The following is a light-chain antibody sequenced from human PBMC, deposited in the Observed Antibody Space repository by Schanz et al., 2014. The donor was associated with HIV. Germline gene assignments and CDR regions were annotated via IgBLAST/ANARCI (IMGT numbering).Light chain of an antibody. CDR2: KAS. Sequence: DIQMTQSPSNLSASVGDRVTITCRSSQYISSGLAWYQQKPGKAPKLLIYKASSLETGVPSRFSGSGSGTEFTLTISSLQPDDFAVYYCQQYETFPITFGGGTKVEIK. CDR3: QQYETFPIT. V-gene: IGKV1-5*03. CDR1: QYISSG. J-gene: IGKJ4*01.